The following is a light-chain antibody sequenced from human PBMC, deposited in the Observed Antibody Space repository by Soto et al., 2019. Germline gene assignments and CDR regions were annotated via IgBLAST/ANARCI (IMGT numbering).Light chain of an antibody. CDR3: AAWDDSLNGRV. CDR2: GNN. V-gene: IGLV1-44*01. J-gene: IGLJ2*01. CDR1: SSNIGSNT. Sequence: QSVLTQPPSASGTPGQRVTISSSGSSSNIGSNTVNWYRQLPGTAPKLLIYGNNQRPSGVPDRFSGSKSGTSASLAISGLQSEDETDYYCAAWDDSLNGRVFGGGTKLTVL.